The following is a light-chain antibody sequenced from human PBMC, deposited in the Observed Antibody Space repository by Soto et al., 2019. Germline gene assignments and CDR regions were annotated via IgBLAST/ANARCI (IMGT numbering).Light chain of an antibody. CDR1: QSVGSNY. V-gene: IGKV3-20*01. CDR2: GAS. J-gene: IGKJ3*01. Sequence: EIVLTQSPGTLSLSPGERATLYCRASQSVGSNYLAWYQQKPGQAPRVLIYGASSRATGIPDMFSGSGSGADFTLTISRLEPEDFAVYYCQQYTSSPFTCGPGTKVDI. CDR3: QQYTSSPFT.